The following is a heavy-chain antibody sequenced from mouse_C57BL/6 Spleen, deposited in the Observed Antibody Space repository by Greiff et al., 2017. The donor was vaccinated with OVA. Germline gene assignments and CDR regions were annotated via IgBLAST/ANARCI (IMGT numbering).Heavy chain of an antibody. J-gene: IGHJ4*01. CDR1: GYTFTSYW. D-gene: IGHD2-5*01. CDR3: ASSKGNYYAMDY. Sequence: QVQLQQPGTELVKPGASVKLSCKASGYTFTSYWMHWVKQRPGPGLEWIGNINPSNGGTNYNENFKSKATLTVDKSSSTAYMQLSSLTSEDSAVYYCASSKGNYYAMDYWGQGTSVTVSS. V-gene: IGHV1-53*01. CDR2: INPSNGGT.